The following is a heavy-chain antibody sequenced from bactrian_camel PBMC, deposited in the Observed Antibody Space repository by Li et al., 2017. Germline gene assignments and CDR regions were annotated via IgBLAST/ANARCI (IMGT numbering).Heavy chain of an antibody. Sequence: HVQLVESGGDSVEAGGSLKLSCKASGNIASINCMGWFRQTPGKEREGIAAVYLGGRRKLHADSVKGRFTISRDDAKNTMYLQMNDLKPEDTGMYYCAFEIPPHARGWDSEQVAPMAPLCPTQGYWGQGTQVTVS. CDR1: GNIASINC. J-gene: IGHJ4*01. D-gene: IGHD7*01. CDR3: AFEIPPHARGWDSEQVAPMAPLCPTQGY. CDR2: VYLGGRR. V-gene: IGHV3S53*01.